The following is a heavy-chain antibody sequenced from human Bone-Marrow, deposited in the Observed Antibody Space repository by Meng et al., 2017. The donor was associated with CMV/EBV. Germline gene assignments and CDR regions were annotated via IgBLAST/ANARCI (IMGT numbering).Heavy chain of an antibody. J-gene: IGHJ5*02. CDR1: RLTLSSYA. D-gene: IGHD2-2*01. CDR2: IIPIFGTA. Sequence: SVKVACKASRLTLSSYAISWVRQAPGQGLEWMGGIIPIFGTANYEQKFQGRVTITTDESTSTAYPELTSLRSEDMAVYYCARGSAYQPLSHEHNWFDPWGQGTLVTVSS. CDR3: ARGSAYQPLSHEHNWFDP. V-gene: IGHV1-69*05.